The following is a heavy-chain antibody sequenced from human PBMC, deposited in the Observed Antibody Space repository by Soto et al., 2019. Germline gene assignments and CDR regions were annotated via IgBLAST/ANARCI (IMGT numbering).Heavy chain of an antibody. Sequence: PGRSLRLSCAASGFTFSSYAMSWVRQAPGKGMEWVSTISSSGPNTYYADSVKGRFTISRDNSKNTLYLQMNSLRADDTAVYYCAKDPQSSGWSYNWFDPWGQGTLVTVSS. CDR3: AKDPQSSGWSYNWFDP. CDR1: GFTFSSYA. D-gene: IGHD6-19*01. J-gene: IGHJ5*02. CDR2: ISSSGPNT. V-gene: IGHV3-23*01.